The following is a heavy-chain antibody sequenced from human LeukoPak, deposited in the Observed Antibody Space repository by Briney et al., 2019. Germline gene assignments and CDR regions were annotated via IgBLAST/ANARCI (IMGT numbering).Heavy chain of an antibody. CDR2: IDTTSRHI. Sequence: SGGSLRLSCAASGFTFSSHAMSWVRQAPGRGLEWVSSIDTTSRHIYYADSVKGRFTISRDNAKNSLYHQMNSLRAEDTAIYYCARVARQLTGYWGQGTLVTVSS. CDR1: GFTFSSHA. V-gene: IGHV3-21*01. CDR3: ARVARQLTGY. J-gene: IGHJ4*02. D-gene: IGHD3-9*01.